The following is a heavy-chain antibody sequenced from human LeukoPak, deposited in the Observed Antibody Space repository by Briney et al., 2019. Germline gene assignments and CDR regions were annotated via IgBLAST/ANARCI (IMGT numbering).Heavy chain of an antibody. CDR3: AKDRKRYSSGWYEFDY. J-gene: IGHJ4*02. D-gene: IGHD6-19*01. Sequence: GGSLRLSCAASGFTFTNAWMNWVRQAPGKGLEWVAVISYDGSNKYYADSVKGRFTISRDNSKNTLYLQMNSLRAEDTAVYYCAKDRKRYSSGWYEFDYWGQGTLVTVSS. CDR2: ISYDGSNK. V-gene: IGHV3-30*18. CDR1: GFTFTNAW.